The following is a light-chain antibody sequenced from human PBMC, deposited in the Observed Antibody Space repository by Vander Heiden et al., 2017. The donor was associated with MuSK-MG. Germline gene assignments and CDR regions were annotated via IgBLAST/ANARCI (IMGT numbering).Light chain of an antibody. CDR2: QDD. J-gene: IGLJ2*01. V-gene: IGLV3-1*01. Sequence: SYELTQPPSVSVSPGQTASITCSGDKLGNKYASWYQQNPGQSPVLVIYQDDKRPAGIPERFSGSNSGKTATLTISGTQAMDEADYYCQAGDSSTVVFGGGTKLTVL. CDR3: QAGDSSTVV. CDR1: KLGNKY.